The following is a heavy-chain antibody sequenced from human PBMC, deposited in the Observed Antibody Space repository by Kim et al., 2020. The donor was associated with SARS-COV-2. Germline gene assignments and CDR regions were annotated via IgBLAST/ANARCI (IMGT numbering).Heavy chain of an antibody. CDR1: GGTFSSYA. CDR2: IIPIFGTA. J-gene: IGHJ3*02. CDR3: ARGYSITMVRGVIITGAFDI. D-gene: IGHD3-10*01. V-gene: IGHV1-69*13. Sequence: SVKVSCKASGGTFSSYAISWVRQAPGQGLEWMGGIIPIFGTANYAQKFQGRVTITADESTSTAYMELSSLRSEDTAVYYCARGYSITMVRGVIITGAFDIWGQGTMVTVSS.